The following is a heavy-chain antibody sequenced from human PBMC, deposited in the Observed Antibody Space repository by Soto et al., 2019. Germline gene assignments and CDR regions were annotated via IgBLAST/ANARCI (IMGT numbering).Heavy chain of an antibody. V-gene: IGHV3-30*18. CDR3: AKDDSNRWYNYYAMEV. CDR1: GFTFYKYG. CDR2: ISHDGSNK. D-gene: IGHD3-22*01. Sequence: QVQLVESGGGVVQPGRSLRLSCAASGFTFYKYGMHWVRQAPGKRLEWVALISHDGSNKYYVDSVKGRFTIARDNSKNTVFLQMNSLRPEDTALYFCAKDDSNRWYNYYAMEVWGQGTTVTVSS. J-gene: IGHJ6*02.